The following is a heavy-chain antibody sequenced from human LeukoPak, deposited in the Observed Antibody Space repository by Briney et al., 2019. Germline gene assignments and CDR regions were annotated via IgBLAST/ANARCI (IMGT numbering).Heavy chain of an antibody. V-gene: IGHV3-30*02. CDR3: AKETYCSSTSCRSQYFQH. CDR2: IRYDGSNK. CDR1: GFTFSSYG. J-gene: IGHJ1*01. Sequence: GGSLRLSCAASGFTFSSYGMHWVRQAPGKGREWVAFIRYDGSNKYYADSVKGRFTISRDNSKNTLYLQMNSLRAEDTAVYYCAKETYCSSTSCRSQYFQHWGQGTLVTVSS. D-gene: IGHD2-2*01.